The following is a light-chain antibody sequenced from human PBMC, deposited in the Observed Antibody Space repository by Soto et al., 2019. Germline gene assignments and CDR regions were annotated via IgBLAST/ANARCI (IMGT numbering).Light chain of an antibody. V-gene: IGKV3-20*01. J-gene: IGKJ3*01. CDR2: GAS. CDR1: QSVSSSY. Sequence: EIVLTQSPGTLSLSPGERATLSCRASQSVSSSYLAWYQQKPGQAPRLLIYGASSRATGIPGRFSGSGSGTDFTLTISGLEPEDFAVYYCQQYGSSPGFTFGPGTKVDIK. CDR3: QQYGSSPGFT.